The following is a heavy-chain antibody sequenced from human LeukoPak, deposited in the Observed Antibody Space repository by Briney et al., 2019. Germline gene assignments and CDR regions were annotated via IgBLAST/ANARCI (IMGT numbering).Heavy chain of an antibody. CDR1: GITFSDYY. J-gene: IGHJ6*03. Sequence: PGGSLRLSFAASGITFSDYYMTWIRQAPGKGLEWVSYISSSGSLIYYADSVKGRFTISRDNAKNSLFLQMNSLRAEDTAVYYCARDFGASRSSGDYYFYMDVWGKGTTVTVSS. CDR3: ARDFGASRSSGDYYFYMDV. CDR2: ISSSGSLI. V-gene: IGHV3-11*04. D-gene: IGHD6-6*01.